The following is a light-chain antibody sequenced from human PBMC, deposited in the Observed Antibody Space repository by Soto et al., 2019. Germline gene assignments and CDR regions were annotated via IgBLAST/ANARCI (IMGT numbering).Light chain of an antibody. Sequence: QSVLTQPASVSGSPGQSITISCTGTSSDVGGYKYVSWYQQHPGKAPKLMIYEVSNRPSGVSNRFSGSKSGNTASLIVSGLQAEDEADYYCSSYTSSTTLVVFGGGTKLTVL. CDR2: EVS. CDR1: SSDVGGYKY. V-gene: IGLV2-14*01. CDR3: SSYTSSTTLVV. J-gene: IGLJ2*01.